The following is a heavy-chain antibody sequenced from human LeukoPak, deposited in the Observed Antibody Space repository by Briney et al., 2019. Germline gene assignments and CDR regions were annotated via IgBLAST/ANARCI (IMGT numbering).Heavy chain of an antibody. CDR2: ISGNGGGT. Sequence: GGSLRLSCAASGFTFSSYAMSWVRQAPGKGLEWVSVISGNGGGTYYADSVRGRFTISRDNSKNTLFLQMNSLRAEDTAVYYCAKLPVFLGGWYVYWGQGTLVTVSS. V-gene: IGHV3-23*01. D-gene: IGHD6-19*01. CDR3: AKLPVFLGGWYVY. CDR1: GFTFSSYA. J-gene: IGHJ4*02.